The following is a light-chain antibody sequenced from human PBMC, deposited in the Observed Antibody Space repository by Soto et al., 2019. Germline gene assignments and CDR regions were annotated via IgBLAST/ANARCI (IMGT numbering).Light chain of an antibody. J-gene: IGKJ1*01. V-gene: IGKV3-15*01. Sequence: EIVMTQSPGTLSVSPGGRAALSCRASQSVIPNLAWYQQKPGQAPRLLIFDASTRATGIPARFSGSGSGTEFTLTISSRQSADVAVYYCQQYYTWPRGTFGQGTKVEV. CDR1: QSVIPN. CDR2: DAS. CDR3: QQYYTWPRGT.